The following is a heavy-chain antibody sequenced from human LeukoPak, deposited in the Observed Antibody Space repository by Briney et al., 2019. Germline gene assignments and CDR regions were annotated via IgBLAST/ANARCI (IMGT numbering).Heavy chain of an antibody. Sequence: GGSLRLSCAASGFIFSSYDISWVRQAPGQGLEWVSAISGSGGKTYYADSVKGRFTISRDNSQNTLYLQMNSLRAEDTAVYYCAKQRSEVVVAATNYWGQGTLVTVSS. V-gene: IGHV3-23*01. D-gene: IGHD2-15*01. CDR1: GFIFSSYD. J-gene: IGHJ4*02. CDR3: AKQRSEVVVAATNY. CDR2: ISGSGGKT.